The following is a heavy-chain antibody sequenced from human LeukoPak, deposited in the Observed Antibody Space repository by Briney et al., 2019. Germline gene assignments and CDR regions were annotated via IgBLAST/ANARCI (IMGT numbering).Heavy chain of an antibody. CDR1: GGSISSYY. CDR2: IYYSGST. D-gene: IGHD1-26*01. J-gene: IGHJ6*03. CDR3: ARSVGEGYYYYYYMDV. V-gene: IGHV4-59*01. Sequence: PSETLSLTCTVSGGSISSYYWSWIRQPPGKGLEWIGYIYYSGSTNYNPSLKSRVTISVDTSKNQFSLKLSSVTAADTAVYYCARSVGEGYYYYYYMDVWGKGTTVTVSS.